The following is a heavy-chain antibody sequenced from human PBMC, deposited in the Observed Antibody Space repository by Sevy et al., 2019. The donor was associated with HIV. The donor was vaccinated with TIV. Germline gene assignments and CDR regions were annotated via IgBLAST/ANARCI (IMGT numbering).Heavy chain of an antibody. CDR3: ARDYS. CDR1: GFIFNSYW. J-gene: IGHJ4*02. CDR2: IKQDGSEK. Sequence: GESLKISCGASGFIFNSYWMTWVRQAPGKGLEWVATIKQDGSEKYYVDSVKGRFTISRDNVKNSVHLQMSSLRVEDTAMYYCARDYSWGQGTLVTVSS. V-gene: IGHV3-7*01.